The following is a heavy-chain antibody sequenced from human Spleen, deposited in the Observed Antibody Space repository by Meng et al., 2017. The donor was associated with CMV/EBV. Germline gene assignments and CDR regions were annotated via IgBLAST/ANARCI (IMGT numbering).Heavy chain of an antibody. Sequence: GSLRLSCTVSGGSISSYYWSWIRQPPGKGLEWIGYTYYSGSTNYHPSLKSRVTISVDTSKNQFSLKLSSVTAADTALYYCARYCSSTSCYRAFDIWGQGTMVTVSS. CDR1: GGSISSYY. CDR2: TYYSGST. V-gene: IGHV4-59*01. D-gene: IGHD2-2*02. J-gene: IGHJ3*02. CDR3: ARYCSSTSCYRAFDI.